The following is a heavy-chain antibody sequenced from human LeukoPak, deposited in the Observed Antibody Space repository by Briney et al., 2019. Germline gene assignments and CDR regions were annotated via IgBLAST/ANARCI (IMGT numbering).Heavy chain of an antibody. V-gene: IGHV3-43D*04. CDR2: ISWDGGST. D-gene: IGHD3-10*01. Sequence: GGSLRLSCAASGFTLDDYAMHWVRQAPGKGLEWVSLISWDGGSTYYPDSVKGRFTISRDNSKNSLYLQMNSLRAEDTALYYCAKGYGSGTDDAFDIWGQGTVVTVSS. CDR3: AKGYGSGTDDAFDI. J-gene: IGHJ3*02. CDR1: GFTLDDYA.